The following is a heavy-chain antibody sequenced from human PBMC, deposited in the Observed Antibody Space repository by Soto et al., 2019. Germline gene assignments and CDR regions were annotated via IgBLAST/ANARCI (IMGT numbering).Heavy chain of an antibody. CDR3: ARHGSN. V-gene: IGHV4-39*01. CDR1: GVSISNSSYY. Sequence: SETLSLTWTVSGVSISNSSYYWGWIRRPPGKGLEWIGTIYYSGITYYNPSLKSRVTISVDTSKNQFSLKLTSVTAEDTAVYYCARHGSNWGQGTLVTVSS. J-gene: IGHJ4*02. CDR2: IYYSGIT.